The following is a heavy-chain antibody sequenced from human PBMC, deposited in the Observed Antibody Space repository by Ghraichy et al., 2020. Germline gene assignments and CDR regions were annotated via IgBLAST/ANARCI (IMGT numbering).Heavy chain of an antibody. CDR3: AIHTYYDILTGYYRRGYYYGMDV. J-gene: IGHJ6*02. CDR2: INHSGST. V-gene: IGHV4-34*01. CDR1: GGSFSGYY. D-gene: IGHD3-9*01. Sequence: SETLSLTCAVYGGSFSGYYWSWIRQPPGKGLEWIGEINHSGSTNYNPSLKSRVTISVDTSKNQFSLKLSSVTAADTAVYYCAIHTYYDILTGYYRRGYYYGMDVWGQGTTVTVSS.